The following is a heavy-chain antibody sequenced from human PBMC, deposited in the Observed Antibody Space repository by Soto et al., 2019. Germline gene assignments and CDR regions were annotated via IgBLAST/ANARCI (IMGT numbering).Heavy chain of an antibody. D-gene: IGHD6-13*01. V-gene: IGHV1-18*01. CDR1: GYTFTSYG. CDR3: VRNGIAAAYYYYGMAV. Sequence: ASVKVSCKASGYTFTSYGISWVRQAPGQGLEWMGWISAYNGNTNYAQKLQGRVTMTTDTSTSTAYMELRSLRSDDTAVYYCVRNGIAAAYYYYGMAVWGQGTTVTVSS. CDR2: ISAYNGNT. J-gene: IGHJ6*02.